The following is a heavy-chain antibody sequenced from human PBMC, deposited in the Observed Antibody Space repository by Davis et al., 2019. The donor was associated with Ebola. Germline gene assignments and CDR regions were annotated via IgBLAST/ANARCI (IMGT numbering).Heavy chain of an antibody. CDR1: GFTFSSSW. J-gene: IGHJ6*02. CDR3: ARDVGYCSGGSCYSLYYYGMDV. D-gene: IGHD2-15*01. CDR2: IKADGSAK. V-gene: IGHV3-7*01. Sequence: GESLKISCAASGFTFSSSWMTWVRQAPEKGLEWVATIKADGSAKYYVDSVKGRFTISRDNAKNSLYLQMNSLRAEDTAVYYCARDVGYCSGGSCYSLYYYGMDVWGQGTTVTVSS.